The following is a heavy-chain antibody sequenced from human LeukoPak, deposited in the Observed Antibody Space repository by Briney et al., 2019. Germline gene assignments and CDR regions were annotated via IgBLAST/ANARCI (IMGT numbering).Heavy chain of an antibody. V-gene: IGHV1-18*01. Sequence: ASVKVSCKASGYTFTSYGISWVRQAPGQGLEWMGWISAYNGNTNYAQKLQGRVTMTTDTSTSTAYMELRSLRSDDTAVYYCARVPLSYVFWSGYRALGSAFDIWGQGKIVTVSS. CDR3: ARVPLSYVFWSGYRALGSAFDI. CDR1: GYTFTSYG. D-gene: IGHD3-3*01. CDR2: ISAYNGNT. J-gene: IGHJ3*02.